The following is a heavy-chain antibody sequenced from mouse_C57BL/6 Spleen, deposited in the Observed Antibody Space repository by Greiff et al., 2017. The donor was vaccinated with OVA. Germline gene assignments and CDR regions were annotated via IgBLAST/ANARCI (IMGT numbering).Heavy chain of an antibody. Sequence: ESGPGLVKPSQSLSLTCSVTGYSITSGYYWNWIRQFPGNKLEWMGYISYDGSNNYNPYLKNRISITRDTSKNQFFLKLNSVTTEDTATYYCARDWLFAYWGQGTLVTVSA. V-gene: IGHV3-6*01. CDR2: ISYDGSN. CDR1: GYSITSGYY. J-gene: IGHJ3*01. CDR3: ARDWLFAY.